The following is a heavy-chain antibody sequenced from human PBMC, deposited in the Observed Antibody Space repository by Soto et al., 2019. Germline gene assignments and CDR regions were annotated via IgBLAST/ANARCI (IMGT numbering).Heavy chain of an antibody. J-gene: IGHJ4*02. CDR2: ISTSSTYI. CDR3: AREPELSY. V-gene: IGHV3-21*01. CDR1: GFTFSDYN. Sequence: EVQLVESGGGLVKPGGSLRLSCAASGFTFSDYNMNWVRQAPGKGLEWVSSISTSSTYIYYEDSVKGRFTISRDNAKNSLYLQMTSLRAEDTAVYYCAREPELSYWGQGTLVTVSS. D-gene: IGHD2-15*01.